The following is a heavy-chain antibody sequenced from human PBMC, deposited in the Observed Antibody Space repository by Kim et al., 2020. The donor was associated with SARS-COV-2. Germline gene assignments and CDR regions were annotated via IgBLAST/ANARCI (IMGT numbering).Heavy chain of an antibody. Sequence: GGSLRLSCTASGFTFGDYAMSWVRQAPGKGLEWVGFIRSKAYGGTTEYAASVKGRFTIARDDSKRNAYLQMNSLKTEDTAVYYCTRDRPVVVPAAAWFDPWGQGTLVTVSS. J-gene: IGHJ5*02. CDR2: IRSKAYGGTT. CDR3: TRDRPVVVPAAAWFDP. V-gene: IGHV3-49*04. D-gene: IGHD2-2*01. CDR1: GFTFGDYA.